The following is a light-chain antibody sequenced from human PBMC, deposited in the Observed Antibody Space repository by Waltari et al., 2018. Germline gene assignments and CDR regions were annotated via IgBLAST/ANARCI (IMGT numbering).Light chain of an antibody. Sequence: QSALTQPPSASGPPGQSVPTACTGTSSDVGYYNYVSWYQQHPGKAPKLMIYEVTNRPSGVPDRFSGSKSDNTASLTVSGVQVEDEADYYCTSLAAGSTWVFGGGTKLTVL. J-gene: IGLJ3*02. CDR1: SSDVGYYNY. CDR3: TSLAAGSTWV. V-gene: IGLV2-8*01. CDR2: EVT.